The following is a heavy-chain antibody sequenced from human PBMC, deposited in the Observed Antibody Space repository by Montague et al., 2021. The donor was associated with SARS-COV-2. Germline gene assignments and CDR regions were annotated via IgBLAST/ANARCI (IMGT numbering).Heavy chain of an antibody. CDR3: ARVFPRWLQFDPYFDY. J-gene: IGHJ4*02. CDR1: DGSFSDFY. V-gene: IGHV4-34*01. Sequence: SETLSLTCAVFDGSFSDFYWSRIRQPPGKGLEWIGEINYSGSTNYNPSLKSRVTISVDTSKNQFSLKLSSVTAADTAVYYCARVFPRWLQFDPYFDYWGQGTLVTVSS. D-gene: IGHD5-24*01. CDR2: INYSGST.